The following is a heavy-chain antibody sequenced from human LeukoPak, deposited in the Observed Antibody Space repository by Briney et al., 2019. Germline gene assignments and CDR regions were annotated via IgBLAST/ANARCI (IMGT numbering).Heavy chain of an antibody. J-gene: IGHJ6*04. CDR2: INHSGST. CDR1: GGSFSGYY. CDR3: ARAGYYYGSGSRRPYYGMDV. V-gene: IGHV4-34*01. Sequence: SETLSLTCAVYGGSFSGYYWSWIRQPPGKGLEWIGEINHSGSTNYNPSLKSRVTISVDTSKNQFSLKLSSVTAADTAVYYCARAGYYYGSGSRRPYYGMDVWGKGTTVTVSS. D-gene: IGHD3-10*01.